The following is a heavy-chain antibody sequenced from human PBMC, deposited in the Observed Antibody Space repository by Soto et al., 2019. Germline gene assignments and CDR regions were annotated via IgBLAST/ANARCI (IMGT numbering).Heavy chain of an antibody. V-gene: IGHV1-46*03. J-gene: IGHJ6*03. CDR1: RYSFTSYY. CDR2: TNPCGGST. Sequence: ASVQVSRTASRYSFTSYYMHWVRQAPRQGLVGMGITNPCGGSTSYPQKFQGRLPMPRDTSTRTVYMELSSLRSADTAVYYCARVGTTVTTGSDYYYYNMDVWGKGTTVTVSS. D-gene: IGHD4-17*01. CDR3: ARVGTTVTTGSDYYYYNMDV.